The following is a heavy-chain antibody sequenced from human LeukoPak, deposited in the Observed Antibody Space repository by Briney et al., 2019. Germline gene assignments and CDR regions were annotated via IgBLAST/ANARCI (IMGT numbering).Heavy chain of an antibody. CDR3: AIEAAQDIVVVPPSDY. CDR1: GFTFSSYS. Sequence: GGSLRLSCAASGFTFSSYSINWVRQAPGKGLEWVSSISSSSSYIYYADSVKGRFTISRDNAKNSLYLQMNSLRAEDTAVYYCAIEAAQDIVVVPPSDYWGQGTLVTVSS. V-gene: IGHV3-21*01. J-gene: IGHJ4*02. D-gene: IGHD2-2*01. CDR2: ISSSSSYI.